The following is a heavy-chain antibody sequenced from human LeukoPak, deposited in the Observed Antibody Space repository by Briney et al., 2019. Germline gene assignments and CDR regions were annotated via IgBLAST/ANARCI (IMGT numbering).Heavy chain of an antibody. CDR3: AKAPVTTCSGAYCYPFDY. CDR2: INEYSDHT. D-gene: IGHD2-15*01. CDR1: GSTFSRYF. V-gene: IGHV3-23*01. Sequence: GGSLRLSCVVPGSTFSRYFLSWVRQAPGKGLEWVSSINEYSDHTYYTDSVKGRFTIFRDNSKNTLYLQMSSLRAGDAAVYYCAKAPVTTCSGAYCYPFDYWGKGTLVTVSS. J-gene: IGHJ4*02.